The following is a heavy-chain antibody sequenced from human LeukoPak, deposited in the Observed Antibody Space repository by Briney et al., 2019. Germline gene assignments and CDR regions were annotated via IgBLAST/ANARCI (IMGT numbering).Heavy chain of an antibody. D-gene: IGHD2-21*02. CDR1: GFPFSSYT. CDR3: ARPSYCGGDCYSGYFDY. CDR2: ISSSGSYI. V-gene: IGHV3-21*04. Sequence: PGGSLRLSCAASGFPFSSYTFNWVRQAPGKGLEWVSSISSSGSYIYYADSVKGRFTISRDNAKNSLYLQMNSLRAEDTAVYFCARPSYCGGDCYSGYFDYWGQGTLVTVSS. J-gene: IGHJ4*02.